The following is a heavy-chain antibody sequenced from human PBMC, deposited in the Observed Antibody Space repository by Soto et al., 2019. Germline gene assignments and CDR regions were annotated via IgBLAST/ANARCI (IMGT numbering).Heavy chain of an antibody. D-gene: IGHD1-26*01. Sequence: ASVKVSCKASGYTFTTYGIIWVRQAPGQGLEWMGWISAYNGDTNYAQSLQGRVTMTTDTSTSTAYMELRSLRSDDTALYYCARAGATSGSSFADYWGQGSLVTVSS. CDR1: GYTFTTYG. V-gene: IGHV1-18*01. CDR3: ARAGATSGSSFADY. CDR2: ISAYNGDT. J-gene: IGHJ4*02.